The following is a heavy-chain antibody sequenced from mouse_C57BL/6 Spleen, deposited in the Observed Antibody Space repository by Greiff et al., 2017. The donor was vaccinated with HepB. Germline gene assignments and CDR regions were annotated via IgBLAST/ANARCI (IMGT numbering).Heavy chain of an antibody. CDR3: ARYDDLYAMDY. CDR2: IRNKANGYTT. Sequence: EVKLVESGGGLVQPGGSLSLSCAASGFTFTDYYMSWVRQPPGKALEWLGFIRNKANGYTTEYSASVKGRFTISRDNSKSILYLQMNALRAEDSATYYCARYDDLYAMDYWGQGTSVTVSS. CDR1: GFTFTDYY. V-gene: IGHV7-3*01. D-gene: IGHD2-3*01. J-gene: IGHJ4*01.